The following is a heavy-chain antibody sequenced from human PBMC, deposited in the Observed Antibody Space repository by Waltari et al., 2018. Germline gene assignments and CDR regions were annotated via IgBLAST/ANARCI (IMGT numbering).Heavy chain of an antibody. V-gene: IGHV1-24*01. CDR3: ATAPWGQQGY. CDR1: GYTLTELS. D-gene: IGHD6-13*01. CDR2: FDPEDGET. J-gene: IGHJ4*02. Sequence: QVQLVQSGAVVKKLGAAVKVSCQVSGYTLTELSMHWVRQVPGKGLEWLGCFDPEDGETIYAQKFQGRVTMTEDTSTDTAYMALSSLRSEDTAVYYWATAPWGQQGYWGQGTLVTVSS.